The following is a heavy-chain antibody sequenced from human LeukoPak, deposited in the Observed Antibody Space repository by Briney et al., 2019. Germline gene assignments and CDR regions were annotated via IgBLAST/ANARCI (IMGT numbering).Heavy chain of an antibody. CDR2: INAGNGNT. CDR3: ARAGYSSGWYEYYFDY. V-gene: IGHV1-3*03. Sequence: ASVKVSCKASGYTFTSYAMHWVRQAPGQRLEWMGWINAGNGNTKYSQEFQGRVTITRDTSASTAYMELSSLRSEDMAVYYCARAGYSSGWYEYYFDYWGQGTLVTVSS. CDR1: GYTFTSYA. D-gene: IGHD6-19*01. J-gene: IGHJ4*02.